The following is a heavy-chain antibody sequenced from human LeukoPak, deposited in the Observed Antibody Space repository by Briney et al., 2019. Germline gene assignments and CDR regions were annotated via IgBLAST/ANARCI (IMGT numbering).Heavy chain of an antibody. CDR3: ASSGSYRFDY. V-gene: IGHV3-48*02. Sequence: GGSLRLSCAASGFTVSSSYMSWVRQAPGKGLEWVSHITASGTAMFYADSVKGRFTISRDNAKNSLYLQMNSLRDEDTAVYYCASSGSYRFDYWGQGTLVTVSS. CDR2: ITASGTAM. D-gene: IGHD1-26*01. CDR1: GFTVSSSY. J-gene: IGHJ4*02.